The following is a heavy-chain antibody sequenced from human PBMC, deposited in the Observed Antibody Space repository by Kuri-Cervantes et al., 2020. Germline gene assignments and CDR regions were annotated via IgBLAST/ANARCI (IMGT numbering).Heavy chain of an antibody. D-gene: IGHD1-26*01. V-gene: IGHV3-48*03. Sequence: LSLTCAASGFTFDDYAMHWVRQAPGKGLEWVSYISSSGSTIYYADSVKGRFTISRDNAKNSLYLQMNSLRAEDTAVYYCARSRIVGATPHFDYWGQGTLVTVSS. CDR3: ARSRIVGATPHFDY. J-gene: IGHJ4*02. CDR2: ISSSGSTI. CDR1: GFTFDDYA.